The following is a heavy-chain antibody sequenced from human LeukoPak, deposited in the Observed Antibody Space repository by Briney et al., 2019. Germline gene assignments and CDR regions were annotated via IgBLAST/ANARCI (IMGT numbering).Heavy chain of an antibody. CDR3: AKHRFESGGYHSTD. CDR2: ISGGSGST. J-gene: IGHJ4*02. V-gene: IGHV3-23*01. D-gene: IGHD3-22*01. CDR1: GFTFSSYA. Sequence: GGSLRLSCAASGFTFSSYAMSWVRQAPGKGLAWVSAISGGSGSTYCADSVKGRFPISRDNSKNTLYLRMNSLRDEDTAVYYCAKHRFESGGYHSTDWGQGTLVTVSS.